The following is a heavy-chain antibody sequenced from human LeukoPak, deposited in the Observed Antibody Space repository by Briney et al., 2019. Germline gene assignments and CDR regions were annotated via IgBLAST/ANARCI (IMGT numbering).Heavy chain of an antibody. V-gene: IGHV3-23*01. CDR3: AKDQGSSSWYGGDY. CDR1: GFTFSSYA. CDR2: ISGSGGST. J-gene: IGHJ4*02. D-gene: IGHD6-13*01. Sequence: SGGSLRLSCAASGFTFSSYAMSWVRQAPGKGLEWVSAISGSGGSTYYADSVKGRFTISRDNSKNTLYLQMNSLRAEDTAVYYCAKDQGSSSWYGGDYWGQGTLVTVSS.